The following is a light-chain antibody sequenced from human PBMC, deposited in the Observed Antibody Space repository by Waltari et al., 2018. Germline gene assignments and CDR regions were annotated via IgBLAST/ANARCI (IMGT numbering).Light chain of an antibody. J-gene: IGKJ1*01. V-gene: IGKV2-30*02. CDR2: KVS. CDR3: MQGTHWWT. Sequence: DVVMTQSPLSLPVTLGQPASIPCRSSQSLVHSDENTYLNWFHQRPGQSPRRLIYKVSNRDSGVPDRFSGSGSGTDFTLKISRVEAEDVGFYYCMQGTHWWTFGQGTKVEIK. CDR1: QSLVHSDENTY.